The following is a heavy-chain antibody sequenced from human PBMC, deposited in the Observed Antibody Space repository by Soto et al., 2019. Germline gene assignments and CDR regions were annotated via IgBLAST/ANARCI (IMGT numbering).Heavy chain of an antibody. J-gene: IGHJ5*02. D-gene: IGHD3-22*01. Sequence: SETLSLTCTVSGGSISSGGYYWSWIRQHPGKGLEWIGYIYYSGSTYYNPSLKSRVTISVDTSKNQFSLKLSSVTAADTAVYYCALYYDSSGYYWFDPWGQGTLVTVSS. CDR1: GGSISSGGYY. V-gene: IGHV4-31*03. CDR2: IYYSGST. CDR3: ALYYDSSGYYWFDP.